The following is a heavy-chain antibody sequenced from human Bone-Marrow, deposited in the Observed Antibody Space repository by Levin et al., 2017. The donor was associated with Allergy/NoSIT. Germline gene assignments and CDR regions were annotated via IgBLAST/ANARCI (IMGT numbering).Heavy chain of an antibody. Sequence: PGGSLRLSCVASGFTFGSYGMHWLRQAPGKGLEWVAVIWDDGGNKIHSDSVKGRFTISRDNSNNTLYLEMNSLRVEDTAVYFCARDCRDCNFDYWGQGTLVTVSS. J-gene: IGHJ4*02. D-gene: IGHD2-21*02. V-gene: IGHV3-33*01. CDR2: IWDDGGNK. CDR3: ARDCRDCNFDY. CDR1: GFTFGSYG.